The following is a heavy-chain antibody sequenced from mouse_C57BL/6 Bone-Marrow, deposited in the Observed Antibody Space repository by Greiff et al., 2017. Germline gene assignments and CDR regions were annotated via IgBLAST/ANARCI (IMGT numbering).Heavy chain of an antibody. J-gene: IGHJ2*01. CDR1: GYTFTSYW. V-gene: IGHV1-55*01. CDR2: IYPTSGRT. D-gene: IGHD4-1*01. CDR3: ARSGPLGRSFDY. Sequence: QVQLQQPGAELVKPGASVTMSCKASGYTFTSYWITWVKQRPGQGLEWIGDIYPTSGRTNYNEKFKSKAILTVDTYSNTAYMQLSSLTSEDSAVFDCARSGPLGRSFDYWGQGTTLTVSS.